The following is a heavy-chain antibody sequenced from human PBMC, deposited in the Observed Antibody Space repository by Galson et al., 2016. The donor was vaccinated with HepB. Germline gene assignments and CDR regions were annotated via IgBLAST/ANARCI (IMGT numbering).Heavy chain of an antibody. CDR1: GDTFIDYG. Sequence: SVKVSCKASGDTFIDYGIAWVRQAPGQGLEWMGWINVHSGSTNSAQSLQGRLTLTTDTSTTTAYMELRSLKSDASAVYYCARAEFYTPSGGGHWFDPWGQGTLVTVSS. D-gene: IGHD1-26*01. CDR2: INVHSGST. J-gene: IGHJ5*02. V-gene: IGHV1-18*01. CDR3: ARAEFYTPSGGGHWFDP.